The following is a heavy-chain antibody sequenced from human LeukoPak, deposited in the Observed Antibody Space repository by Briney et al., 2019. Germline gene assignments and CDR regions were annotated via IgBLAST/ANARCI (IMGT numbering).Heavy chain of an antibody. CDR3: ARAYSETYHAGDY. Sequence: GGSLRLSCAASGFTFSIYAMSWVRQAPGKGLEWVSAISGSGGTTYYADSVKGRFTISRDNSKNSLYLQMNSLRVEDTAVYYCARAYSETYHAGDYWGQGTLVTISS. CDR1: GFTFSIYA. D-gene: IGHD1-26*01. V-gene: IGHV3-23*01. CDR2: ISGSGGTT. J-gene: IGHJ4*02.